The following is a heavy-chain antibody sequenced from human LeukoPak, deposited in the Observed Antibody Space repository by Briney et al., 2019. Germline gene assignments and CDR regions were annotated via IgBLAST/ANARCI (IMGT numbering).Heavy chain of an antibody. V-gene: IGHV5-51*01. Sequence: GESLKISCKGSGYSFTSYWIGWVRQMPGKGLEWTGIIYPGDSDTRYSPSFQGQVTISADKSISTAYLQWSSLKASGTAMYYCARFLRPYYDILTGYSSPFDYWGQGTLVTVSS. CDR3: ARFLRPYYDILTGYSSPFDY. CDR2: IYPGDSDT. J-gene: IGHJ4*02. CDR1: GYSFTSYW. D-gene: IGHD3-9*01.